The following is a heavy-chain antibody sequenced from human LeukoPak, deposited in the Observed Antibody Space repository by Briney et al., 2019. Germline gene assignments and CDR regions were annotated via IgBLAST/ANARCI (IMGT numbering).Heavy chain of an antibody. CDR2: MSGSGRST. V-gene: IGHV3-23*01. Sequence: GGSLRLPCAASGFTFNSYDMTWVRQAPGKGLEWVSGMSGSGRSTYYADSVKGRFTISRDNSKNTLYLQMNSLRAEDTAVYYCAKAYYDSSGSHFDYWGQGTLVTVSS. J-gene: IGHJ4*02. D-gene: IGHD3-22*01. CDR1: GFTFNSYD. CDR3: AKAYYDSSGSHFDY.